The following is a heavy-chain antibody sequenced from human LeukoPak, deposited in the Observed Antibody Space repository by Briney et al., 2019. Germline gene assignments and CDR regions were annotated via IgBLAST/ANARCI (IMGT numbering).Heavy chain of an antibody. CDR1: GFTFSSYS. CDR2: IMSGTGII. Sequence: GGSLRLSCAASGFTFSSYSMNWVRQAPGKGLEWVSSIMSGTGIIYYADSVKGRFTISRDNAKNSLYLQMNSLRAEDTAVYYCARDIGREWPLLQDAFDIWGQGTMVTVSS. J-gene: IGHJ3*02. V-gene: IGHV3-48*01. D-gene: IGHD3-3*01. CDR3: ARDIGREWPLLQDAFDI.